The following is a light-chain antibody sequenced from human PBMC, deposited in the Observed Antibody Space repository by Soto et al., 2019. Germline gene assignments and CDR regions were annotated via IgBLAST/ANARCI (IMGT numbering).Light chain of an antibody. J-gene: IGKJ5*01. CDR2: AAS. Sequence: DIQMTQSPSSLSASVGDRVTITCRASQNIGVYLNWYQKKPGKAPKLLIHAASSLHSGVPSRFSGSGSGTDFTLTISSLQPEDFATYYCQHIYTIPITFGQGTRLEIK. CDR3: QHIYTIPIT. CDR1: QNIGVY. V-gene: IGKV1-39*01.